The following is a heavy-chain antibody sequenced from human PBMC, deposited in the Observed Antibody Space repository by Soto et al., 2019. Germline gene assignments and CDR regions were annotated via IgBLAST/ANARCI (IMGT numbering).Heavy chain of an antibody. J-gene: IGHJ1*01. D-gene: IGHD6-19*01. CDR1: GFTFSSYA. Sequence: EVQLLESGGGLVQPGGSLRLSCAASGFTFSSYAMSWVRQAPGKGLEWVSGISGSGDSTYYADSVKGRFTISRDNSKKTXYLQMNSLRAEDTAVYYCAKGVPGIAVAGTGYFQHWGQGTLVTVSS. CDR3: AKGVPGIAVAGTGYFQH. V-gene: IGHV3-23*01. CDR2: ISGSGDST.